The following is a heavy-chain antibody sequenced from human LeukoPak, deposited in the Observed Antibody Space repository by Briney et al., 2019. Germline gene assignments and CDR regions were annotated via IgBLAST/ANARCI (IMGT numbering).Heavy chain of an antibody. CDR3: ARLTRGNLHSDY. Sequence: PSETLSLTCTVSGGSISSYYWSWIRQPPGKGLEWIGYTYYSGSTNYNPSLKSRVTISVDTSKNQFSLKLSSVTAADTAVYYCARLTRGNLHSDYWGQGTLVTVSS. CDR1: GGSISSYY. D-gene: IGHD4-23*01. CDR2: TYYSGST. V-gene: IGHV4-59*08. J-gene: IGHJ4*02.